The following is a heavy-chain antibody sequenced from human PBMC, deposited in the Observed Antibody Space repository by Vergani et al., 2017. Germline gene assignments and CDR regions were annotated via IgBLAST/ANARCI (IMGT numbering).Heavy chain of an antibody. CDR3: ARDLVPGLILPDSLDY. Sequence: VQLVQSGGGLVKPGGSLRLSCAASGFTFSSYSMNWVRQAPGKGLEWVSSISSSSSYIYYADSVKGRFTISRDNAKNSLYLQMNSLRAEDTAVYYCARDLVPGLILPDSLDYWGQGTLVTVSS. D-gene: IGHD2-15*01. CDR1: GFTFSSYS. CDR2: ISSSSSYI. J-gene: IGHJ4*02. V-gene: IGHV3-21*01.